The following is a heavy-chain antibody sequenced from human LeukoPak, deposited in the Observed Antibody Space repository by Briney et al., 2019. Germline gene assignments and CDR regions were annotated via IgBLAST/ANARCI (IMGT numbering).Heavy chain of an antibody. CDR1: GFTFSAYA. Sequence: PGGSLRLSCEASGFTFSAYAMTWVRQAPGKGLEWVSSIGSDNKPHYSDSVKGRFTISRDNSKNTLYLQMNGLRAEDTAMYYCARVGAVAAVDYWGQGTLVTVSS. CDR2: IGSDNKP. J-gene: IGHJ4*02. V-gene: IGHV3-66*01. D-gene: IGHD6-19*01. CDR3: ARVGAVAAVDY.